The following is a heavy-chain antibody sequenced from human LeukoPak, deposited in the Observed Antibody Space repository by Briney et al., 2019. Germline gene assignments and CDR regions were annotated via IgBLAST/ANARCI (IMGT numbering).Heavy chain of an antibody. Sequence: ASVKVSCKASGYTFTSYYMHWVRQAPGQGLEWMGIINPSGGSTSYAQKFQGRVTMTRDTSTSTVYMELSSLRSEDTAVYYCAKDSGSYNYYYYMDVWGKGTTVTMSS. V-gene: IGHV1-46*01. D-gene: IGHD3-10*01. CDR3: AKDSGSYNYYYYMDV. CDR1: GYTFTSYY. CDR2: INPSGGST. J-gene: IGHJ6*03.